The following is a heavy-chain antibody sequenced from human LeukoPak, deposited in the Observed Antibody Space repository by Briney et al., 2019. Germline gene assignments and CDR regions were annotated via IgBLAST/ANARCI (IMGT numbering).Heavy chain of an antibody. Sequence: PGGSLRLSCAASGFTLSSYAMSWVRQAPGKGLEWVSAISGSGGSTYYADSVKGRFTISRDNSKNMIYLEMSSLKAEDTAVYYCAKERNLEIAVAGTIFDYWGQGTLVTVSS. D-gene: IGHD6-19*01. CDR3: AKERNLEIAVAGTIFDY. J-gene: IGHJ4*02. V-gene: IGHV3-23*01. CDR2: ISGSGGST. CDR1: GFTLSSYA.